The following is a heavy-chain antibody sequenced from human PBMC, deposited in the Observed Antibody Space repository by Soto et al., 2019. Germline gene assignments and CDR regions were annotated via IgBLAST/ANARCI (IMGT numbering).Heavy chain of an antibody. CDR2: IIPIFGTA. D-gene: IGHD6-6*01. Sequence: GASVKVSCKASGGTFSSYAISWVRQAPGQGLEWMGGIIPIFGTANYAQKFQGRVTITTYESTSTSYMELSTLRSEDTAVHYFARALSGAARRPDLGRGSVVRVS. CDR3: ARALSGAARRPD. CDR1: GGTFSSYA. J-gene: IGHJ4*02. V-gene: IGHV1-69*05.